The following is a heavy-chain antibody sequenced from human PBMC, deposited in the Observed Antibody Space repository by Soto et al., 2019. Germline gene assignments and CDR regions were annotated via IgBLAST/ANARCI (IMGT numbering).Heavy chain of an antibody. CDR2: IYYSGST. CDR3: ARVSIAARPRYYYYYMDV. CDR1: GGSISSYY. J-gene: IGHJ6*03. V-gene: IGHV4-59*01. Sequence: SETLSLTCTVSGGSISSYYWSWIRQPPGKGLEWIGYIYYSGSTNYNPSLKSRVTISVATSKNQFSLKLSSVTAADTAVYYCARVSIAARPRYYYYYMDVWGKGTTVTVSS. D-gene: IGHD6-6*01.